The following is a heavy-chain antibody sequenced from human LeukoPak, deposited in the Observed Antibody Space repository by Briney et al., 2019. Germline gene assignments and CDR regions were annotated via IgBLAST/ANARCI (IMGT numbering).Heavy chain of an antibody. J-gene: IGHJ5*02. V-gene: IGHV4-39*07. CDR1: GGSISSNFYY. Sequence: PSETLSLTCTVSGGSISSNFYYWGWIRQPPGKGLEWIGSIYYSGSTYYNPSLKSRVTISVDTSKNQFSLKLSSVTAADTAVYYCARDRYDILTGYYRWFDPWGQGTLVTVSS. D-gene: IGHD3-9*01. CDR3: ARDRYDILTGYYRWFDP. CDR2: IYYSGST.